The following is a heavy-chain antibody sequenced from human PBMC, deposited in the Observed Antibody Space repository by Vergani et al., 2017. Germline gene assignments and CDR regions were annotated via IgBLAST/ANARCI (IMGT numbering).Heavy chain of an antibody. J-gene: IGHJ4*02. CDR2: INHSRST. V-gene: IGHV4-34*01. CDR1: GGSFSGFF. CDR3: ARGLSRGYSGYLSPYDLDY. Sequence: QVQLQQRGAGLLKPSETLSLTCAVYGGSFSGFFWSWIRQPPGKGMGGIGEINHSRSTNYNPSLKSRVTISVHTSKDQSSLTLSSVTAADTAVYFCARGLSRGYSGYLSPYDLDYWGQGTLVTVSS. D-gene: IGHD5-12*01.